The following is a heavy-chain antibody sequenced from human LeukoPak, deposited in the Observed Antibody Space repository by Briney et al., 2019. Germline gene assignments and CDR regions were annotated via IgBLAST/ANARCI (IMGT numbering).Heavy chain of an antibody. CDR3: ARVHSVASNDAFDI. J-gene: IGHJ3*02. CDR1: GYTFTGYY. D-gene: IGHD6-19*01. CDR2: INPNSGGT. V-gene: IGHV1-2*02. Sequence: EASVKVSCKASGYTFTGYYMHWVRQAPGQGLEWMGWINPNSGGTNYAQKFQGRVTMTRDTSISTAYMELSRLRSDDTAVYYCARVHSVASNDAFDIWGQGTMVTVSS.